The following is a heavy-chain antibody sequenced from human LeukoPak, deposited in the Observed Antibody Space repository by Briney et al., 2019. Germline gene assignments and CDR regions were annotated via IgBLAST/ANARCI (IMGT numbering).Heavy chain of an antibody. J-gene: IGHJ6*02. CDR1: GFTFSNAW. D-gene: IGHD3-16*01. Sequence: GGSLRLSCAASGFTFSNAWMSWVRQAPGKGLEWVSVIYSGGSTYYADSVKGRFTISRDNSKNTLYLQMNSLRAEDTAVYYCARAPYLGYGMDVWGQGTTVTVSS. CDR3: ARAPYLGYGMDV. V-gene: IGHV3-53*01. CDR2: IYSGGST.